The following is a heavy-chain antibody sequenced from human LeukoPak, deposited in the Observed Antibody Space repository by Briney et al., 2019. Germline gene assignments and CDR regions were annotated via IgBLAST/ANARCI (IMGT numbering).Heavy chain of an antibody. J-gene: IGHJ4*02. D-gene: IGHD3-10*01. Sequence: PGGSLRLSCAASGFTFSDHYMDWVRQAPGKGLEWVGRIRKKANSYTTEYAASVKGRFTISRDDSRNSLYLQMNSLNTEDTAMYHCARAPFYGSGSFPDYWGQGTLVTVSS. CDR3: ARAPFYGSGSFPDY. V-gene: IGHV3-72*01. CDR2: IRKKANSYTT. CDR1: GFTFSDHY.